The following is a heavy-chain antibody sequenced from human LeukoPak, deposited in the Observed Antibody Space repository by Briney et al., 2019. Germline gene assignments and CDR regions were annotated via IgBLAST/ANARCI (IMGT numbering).Heavy chain of an antibody. D-gene: IGHD7-27*01. V-gene: IGHV3-33*01. CDR1: GFTFSSYG. J-gene: IGHJ3*02. CDR3: AGTNWGSGYAFDI. Sequence: GRSLRLSCAASGFTFSSYGMHWVRQAPGKGPEWVAVIWYDGSNKYYADSVKGRFTISRDNSKNTLYLQMNSLRAEDTAVYYCAGTNWGSGYAFDIWGQGTMVTVSS. CDR2: IWYDGSNK.